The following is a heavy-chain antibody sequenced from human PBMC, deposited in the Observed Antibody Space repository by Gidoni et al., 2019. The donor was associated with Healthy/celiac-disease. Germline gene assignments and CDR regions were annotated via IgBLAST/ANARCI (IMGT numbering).Heavy chain of an antibody. D-gene: IGHD3-3*01. J-gene: IGHJ6*02. CDR3: ATGRSYYDFWSGRGAMDV. CDR1: GYTLTELS. Sequence: QVQLVQSGAEVKKPGASVQVSCKVSGYTLTELSMHWVRQAPGKGLEWMGGFDPEDGETIYAQKFQGRVTMTEDTSTDTAYMELSSLRSEDTAVYYCATGRSYYDFWSGRGAMDVWGQGTTVTVSS. CDR2: FDPEDGET. V-gene: IGHV1-24*01.